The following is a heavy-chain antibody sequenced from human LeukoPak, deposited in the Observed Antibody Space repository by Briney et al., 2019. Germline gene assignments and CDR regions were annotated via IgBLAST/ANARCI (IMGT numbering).Heavy chain of an antibody. Sequence: GGSLRLSCAASGFTFSNAWMSWVRQAPGKGLEWVGRIKSKTDGGTTDYAAPVKGRFTISGDDSKNTLYLQMNSLKTEDTAVYYCTPTYYYGSGANYWGQGTLVTVSS. D-gene: IGHD3-10*01. CDR1: GFTFSNAW. CDR2: IKSKTDGGTT. V-gene: IGHV3-15*01. CDR3: TPTYYYGSGANY. J-gene: IGHJ4*02.